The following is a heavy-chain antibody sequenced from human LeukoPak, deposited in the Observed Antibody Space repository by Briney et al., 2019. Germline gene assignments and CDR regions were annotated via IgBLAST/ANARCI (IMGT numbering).Heavy chain of an antibody. CDR1: GYTFTGHY. CDR3: ARWRGYNSGWSGPFDD. D-gene: IGHD6-13*01. V-gene: IGHV1-2*02. CDR2: IDAKSGGT. J-gene: IGHJ4*02. Sequence: VASVKVSCKASGYTFTGHYLHWVRQAPGQGLEWMGWIDAKSGGTKYAQRFQGRVAMTRDTSINTGYMELRSLTSDDTAVYYCARWRGYNSGWSGPFDDWGQGTLVTVSS.